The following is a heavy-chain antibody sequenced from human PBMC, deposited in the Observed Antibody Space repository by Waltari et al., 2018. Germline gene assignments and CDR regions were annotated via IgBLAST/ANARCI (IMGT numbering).Heavy chain of an antibody. CDR3: ARGSGYSGYDRGGIFDY. D-gene: IGHD5-12*01. V-gene: IGHV4-61*02. J-gene: IGHJ4*02. CDR1: GGSISSGSYY. CDR2: IYTSGST. Sequence: QVQLQESGPGLVKPSQTLSLTCTVSGGSISSGSYYWSWIRQPAGKGLEWIGRIYTSGSTNYNPSLKSRVTISVDTSKNQFSLKLSSVTAADTAVYYCARGSGYSGYDRGGIFDYWGQGTLVTVSS.